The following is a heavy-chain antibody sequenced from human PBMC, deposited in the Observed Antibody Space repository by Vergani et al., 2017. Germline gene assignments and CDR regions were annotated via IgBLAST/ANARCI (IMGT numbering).Heavy chain of an antibody. CDR3: ARDIPVGAKTGYFDY. V-gene: IGHV3-48*03. CDR2: ISSSGSTI. CDR1: GFTFSSYE. J-gene: IGHJ4*02. D-gene: IGHD1-26*01. Sequence: EVQLVESGGGLVQPGGSLRLSCAASGFTFSSYEMNWVRQAPGKGLEWVSYISSSGSTIYYADSVKGRFTISRDNAKNSLYLQMNSLRAEDTAVYYCARDIPVGAKTGYFDYWGQGTLVTVSS.